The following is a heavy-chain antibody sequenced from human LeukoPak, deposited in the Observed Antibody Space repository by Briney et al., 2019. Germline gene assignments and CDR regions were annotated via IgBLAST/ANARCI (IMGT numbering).Heavy chain of an antibody. J-gene: IGHJ5*02. V-gene: IGHV4-34*01. CDR3: ASSSLGYCGGGYCYPNWFDP. CDR1: GGSFSGYY. D-gene: IGHD2-15*01. CDR2: ISHGGSA. Sequence: SETLSLTCAVYGGSFSGYYWRWIRQPPGKGLEWIGEISHGGSANYNPSLKSRVTISVDTSKNQFSLMLTSVTAADTAVYYCASSSLGYCGGGYCYPNWFDPWGQGTLVTVSS.